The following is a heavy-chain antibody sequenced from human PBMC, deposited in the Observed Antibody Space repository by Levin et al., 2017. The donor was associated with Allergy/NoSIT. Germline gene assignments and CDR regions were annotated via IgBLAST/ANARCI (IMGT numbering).Heavy chain of an antibody. Sequence: GGSLRLSCAASGFTFSSYAMHWVRQAPGKGLEWVAVISYDGSNKYYADSVKGRFTISRDNSKNTLYLQMNSLRAEDTAVYYCARTSSIAAADYWGQGTLVTVSS. J-gene: IGHJ4*02. D-gene: IGHD6-13*01. V-gene: IGHV3-30-3*01. CDR3: ARTSSIAAADY. CDR2: ISYDGSNK. CDR1: GFTFSSYA.